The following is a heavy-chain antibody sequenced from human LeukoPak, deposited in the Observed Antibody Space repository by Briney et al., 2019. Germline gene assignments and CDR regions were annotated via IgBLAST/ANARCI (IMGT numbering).Heavy chain of an antibody. CDR3: ARDDNWGFDY. J-gene: IGHJ4*02. Sequence: GGSLRLSCAASGFAFSDYSMNWVRQAPGKGLEWVADIRGSRSGLGSGNCYADSVRGRFTISRDDAKHSLYLEMHSLRVEDTAFYFCARDDNWGFDYWGQGALVTVSS. V-gene: IGHV3-21*05. CDR1: GFAFSDYS. D-gene: IGHD7-27*01. CDR2: IRGSRSGLGSGN.